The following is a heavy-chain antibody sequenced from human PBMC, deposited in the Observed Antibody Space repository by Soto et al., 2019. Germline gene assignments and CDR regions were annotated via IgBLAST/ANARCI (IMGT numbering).Heavy chain of an antibody. D-gene: IGHD7-27*01. CDR1: GFTVSSNY. V-gene: IGHV3-53*01. CDR3: ARGGGTGDSGYYYMDV. CDR2: IYSGGST. Sequence: GGSLRLSCAASGFTVSSNYMSWVRQAPGKGLEWVSVIYSGGSTYYADSVKGRFTISRDNSKNTLYLQMNSLRAEDTAVYYWARGGGTGDSGYYYMDVWGKGTTVTVSS. J-gene: IGHJ6*03.